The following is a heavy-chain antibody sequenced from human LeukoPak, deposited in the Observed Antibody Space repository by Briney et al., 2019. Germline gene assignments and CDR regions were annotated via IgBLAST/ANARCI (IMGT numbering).Heavy chain of an antibody. CDR2: ISPSGGST. V-gene: IGHV1-46*01. CDR3: ARDRAGYYDSSGPFDP. Sequence: ASVKVSCKASGYTFTSYYMHWVRQAPGQGLEWMGIISPSGGSTSYAQKFQGRVTMTRDTSTSTVYMELSSLRSEDTAVYYCARDRAGYYDSSGPFDPWGQGTLVTVSS. D-gene: IGHD3-22*01. J-gene: IGHJ5*02. CDR1: GYTFTSYY.